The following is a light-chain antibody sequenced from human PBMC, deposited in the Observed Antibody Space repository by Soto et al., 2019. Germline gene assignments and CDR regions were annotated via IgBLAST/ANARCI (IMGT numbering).Light chain of an antibody. V-gene: IGLV1-51*01. CDR1: SSNIGANY. CDR3: GTWDNSLSAVV. J-gene: IGLJ2*01. CDR2: DSN. Sequence: QSVLTQPPSVSAAPGQKVTISCSGSSSNIGANYVAWYQHLPGTAPKLLVYDSNKRPSGIPDRFSGSKSGTSATLDITGLQTGDEADYYCGTWDNSLSAVVFGGGTKVTVL.